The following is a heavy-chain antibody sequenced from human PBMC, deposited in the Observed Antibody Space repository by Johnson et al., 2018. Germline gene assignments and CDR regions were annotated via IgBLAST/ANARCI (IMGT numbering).Heavy chain of an antibody. CDR3: ARANYDLLTGYTGAEYFHY. J-gene: IGHJ1*01. Sequence: VQLVESGAEVMKPGASVKLSCKASGYTFINYYIHWVRQAPGQGLEWMGIINPTGGSTTYAQMFQGRVTMTRDTSTNTVYMELSSLRSEDTAVYYCARANYDLLTGYTGAEYFHYGGQGTLVTVSS. CDR1: GYTFINYY. V-gene: IGHV1-46*01. D-gene: IGHD3-9*01. CDR2: INPTGGST.